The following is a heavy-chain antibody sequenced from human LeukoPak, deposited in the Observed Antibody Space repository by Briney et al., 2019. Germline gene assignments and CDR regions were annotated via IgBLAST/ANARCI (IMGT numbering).Heavy chain of an antibody. CDR2: ISGGGDST. D-gene: IGHD2-21*02. Sequence: PGGSLRLSCAASGFTFSSYVMSWVRQAPGKGLEWVSVISGGGDSTYYADSVKGRFTISRHNSKNTLYLQMNSLRAEDTAVYYCAREIAPYLNCGGDCYSVEVGMDVWGQGTTVTVSS. CDR3: AREIAPYLNCGGDCYSVEVGMDV. V-gene: IGHV3-23*01. CDR1: GFTFSSYV. J-gene: IGHJ6*02.